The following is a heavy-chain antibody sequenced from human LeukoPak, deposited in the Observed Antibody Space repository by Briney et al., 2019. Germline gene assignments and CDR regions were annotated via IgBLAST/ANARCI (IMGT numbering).Heavy chain of an antibody. D-gene: IGHD3-3*01. CDR1: GGSISSGGYS. Sequence: SQTLSLTCAVSGGSISSGGYSWSWIRQPPGKGLEWIGYIYHSGTTYYKPSLESRVTISIDTSKSHFSLKVTSVTAADTAVYYCARVDVGAVPGWGQGTQVTVSS. V-gene: IGHV4-30-2*01. CDR2: IYHSGTT. CDR3: ARVDVGAVPG. J-gene: IGHJ4*02.